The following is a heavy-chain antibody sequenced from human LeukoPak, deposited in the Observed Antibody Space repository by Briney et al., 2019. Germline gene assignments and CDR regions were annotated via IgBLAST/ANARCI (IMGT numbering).Heavy chain of an antibody. CDR1: GFTFSRNG. CDR3: ASFGYSSSWLPFDY. J-gene: IGHJ4*02. Sequence: PGGSLRLSCAASGFTFSRNGMHWVRRTPGKGLEWVAYIRYDENNKYYADSVKGRFTISRDNSKNTLYLQMNSLRAEDTAVYYCASFGYSSSWLPFDYWGQGTLVTVSS. V-gene: IGHV3-30*02. CDR2: IRYDENNK. D-gene: IGHD6-13*01.